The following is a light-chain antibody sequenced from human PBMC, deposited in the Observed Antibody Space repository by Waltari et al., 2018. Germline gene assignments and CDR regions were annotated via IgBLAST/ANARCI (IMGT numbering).Light chain of an antibody. V-gene: IGKV3-20*01. Sequence: EIVLPQPPATLPLSLGERATVSSRASQSVSRALAWYQQKPGQAPSLLIYGASTRATGIPDRFSGSGSGTDFSLTISRLEPDEFAVYYCQHYLRLPVTFGQGTTVEI. CDR3: QHYLRLPVT. CDR1: QSVSRA. J-gene: IGKJ1*01. CDR2: GAS.